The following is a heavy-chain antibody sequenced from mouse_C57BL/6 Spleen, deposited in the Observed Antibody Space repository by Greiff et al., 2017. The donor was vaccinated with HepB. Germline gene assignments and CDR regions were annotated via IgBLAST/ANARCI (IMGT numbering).Heavy chain of an antibody. Sequence: VQLQQSGAELVRPGASVTLSCTASGYTFTDYDMHWVKQTPVHGLEWIGAIDPETGGTAYNQQFKGKAILTADKSSITAYMDLRSLTYEDSAVYYCTPLSTAVVATSDDWGQGTTLTVSS. CDR3: TPLSTAVVATSDD. D-gene: IGHD1-1*01. V-gene: IGHV1-15*01. J-gene: IGHJ2*01. CDR2: IDPETGGT. CDR1: GYTFTDYD.